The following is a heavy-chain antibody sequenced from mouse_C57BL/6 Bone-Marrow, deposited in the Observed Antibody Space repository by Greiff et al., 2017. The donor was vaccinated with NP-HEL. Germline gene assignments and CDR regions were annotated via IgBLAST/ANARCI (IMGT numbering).Heavy chain of an antibody. CDR1: GYTFTSYW. J-gene: IGHJ3*01. Sequence: QVQLQQPGAELVKPGASVKLSCKASGYTFTSYWMHWVKQRPGQGLEWIGLIHPNSGSTNYNEKFKSKATLTVDKSSSTAYMQLSSRTSEDAAVYYCARPFYGSSIFWFAYWGQGTLVTVSA. V-gene: IGHV1-64*01. D-gene: IGHD1-1*01. CDR2: IHPNSGST. CDR3: ARPFYGSSIFWFAY.